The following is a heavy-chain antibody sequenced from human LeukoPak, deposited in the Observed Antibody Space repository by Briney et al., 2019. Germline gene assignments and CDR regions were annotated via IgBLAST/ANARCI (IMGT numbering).Heavy chain of an antibody. D-gene: IGHD3-22*01. CDR1: GFTFSSYG. J-gene: IGHJ4*02. CDR2: INLNGGST. V-gene: IGHV3-20*04. Sequence: PGGSLRLSCAASGFTFSSYGMSWVRQAPGKGLEWVSGINLNGGSTGYADSVKGRFTISRDNAKNSLYLQMNSLRAEDTALYYCARGWDYYDSSGYYQSQVFDYWGQGTLVTVSS. CDR3: ARGWDYYDSSGYYQSQVFDY.